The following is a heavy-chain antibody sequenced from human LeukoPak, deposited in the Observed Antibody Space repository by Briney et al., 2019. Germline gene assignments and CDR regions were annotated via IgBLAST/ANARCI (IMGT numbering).Heavy chain of an antibody. Sequence: GGSLRLSCAASGFPFSSFEMNWVRQAPGQGLEWISYISKNGGTIYYADSVKGRFTISRDNAKNSVYLQMNNLRVEDTAVYYCARDFGIVDNRFDYWGQGALVTVSS. V-gene: IGHV3-48*03. CDR1: GFPFSSFE. J-gene: IGHJ4*02. CDR3: ARDFGIVDNRFDY. D-gene: IGHD5-12*01. CDR2: ISKNGGTI.